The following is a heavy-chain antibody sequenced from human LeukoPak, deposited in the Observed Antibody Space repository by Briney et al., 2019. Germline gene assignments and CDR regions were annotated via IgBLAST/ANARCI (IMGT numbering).Heavy chain of an antibody. Sequence: GGSLRLSCVVSGFTFSESWMSWVRQAPGKGLGWVASLNLDGSDKYYVDSVKGRFTISRDNTKNSLYLQMDSLRVEDTAVYYCAKGKRYPDYWGQGTLVAVSS. J-gene: IGHJ4*02. CDR3: AKGKRYPDY. CDR1: GFTFSESW. CDR2: LNLDGSDK. V-gene: IGHV3-7*03. D-gene: IGHD1-1*01.